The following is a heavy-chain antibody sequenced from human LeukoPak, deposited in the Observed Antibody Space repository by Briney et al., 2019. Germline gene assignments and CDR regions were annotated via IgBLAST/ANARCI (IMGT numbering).Heavy chain of an antibody. CDR1: GGSFSGYY. V-gene: IGHV4-34*01. J-gene: IGHJ4*02. Sequence: SETLSLTCAVYGGSFSGYYWSWIRQRPGKGLEWIGEINHSGSTNYNPSLKSRVTISVDTSKNQFSLKLSSVTAADTAVYYCASAGYSSSSFDYWGQGTLVTVSS. CDR3: ASAGYSSSSFDY. D-gene: IGHD6-6*01. CDR2: INHSGST.